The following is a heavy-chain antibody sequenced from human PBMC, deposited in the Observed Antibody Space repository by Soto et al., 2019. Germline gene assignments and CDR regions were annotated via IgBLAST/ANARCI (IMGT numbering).Heavy chain of an antibody. CDR1: GYSFTSYW. V-gene: IGHV5-10-1*01. CDR2: IDPSDSYT. D-gene: IGHD6-13*01. Sequence: GESLKISCKGSGYSFTSYWISWVRQMPGKGLEWMGRIDPSDSYTNYSPSFQGHVTISADKSISTAYLQWSSLKASDTAMYYCARLLPPTIAAAGTPYFDYWGQGTLVTVSS. J-gene: IGHJ4*02. CDR3: ARLLPPTIAAAGTPYFDY.